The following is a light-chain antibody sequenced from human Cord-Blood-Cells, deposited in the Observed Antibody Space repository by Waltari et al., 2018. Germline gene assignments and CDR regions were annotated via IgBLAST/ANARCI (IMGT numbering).Light chain of an antibody. CDR2: AAS. V-gene: IGKV1-39*01. J-gene: IGKJ1*01. CDR3: QQSYSTPRT. CDR1: QSIDSY. Sequence: DIQMTQSPSSLSASVGDRVTITCRASQSIDSYLNWYQQKPGKAPKLLVYAASSLQSVVPSRFSGSGSGTDFTLTISSLQPEDFATYYCQQSYSTPRTCVQGTKVEIK.